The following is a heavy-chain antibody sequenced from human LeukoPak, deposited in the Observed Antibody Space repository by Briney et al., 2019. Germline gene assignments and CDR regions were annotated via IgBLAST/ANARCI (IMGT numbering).Heavy chain of an antibody. J-gene: IGHJ5*02. V-gene: IGHV1-2*02. D-gene: IGHD2-8*02. CDR2: INPNSAGT. CDR3: ARGLGLGYRTGGNTCYPNLYSAS. Sequence: ASVKVSCNGCVYTFTVYFLLWVRQAPGQGLEWMGWINPNSAGTNYAQKFQGRVTMTRDTSIRTAYMELSRLRSDDTAVYYCARGLGLGYRTGGNTCYPNLYSASWGQGTLVSVSS. CDR1: VYTFTVYF.